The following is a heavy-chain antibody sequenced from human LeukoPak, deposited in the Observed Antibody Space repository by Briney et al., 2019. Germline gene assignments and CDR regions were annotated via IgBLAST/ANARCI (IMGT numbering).Heavy chain of an antibody. Sequence: PGGSLRLSCAASGFTFSSYSMNRVRQAPGKGLEWVSSISSSSSYIYYADSVKGRFTISRDNAKNSLYLQMNSLRAEDTAVYYCARDRWGYSYGGYWGQGTLVTVSS. D-gene: IGHD5-18*01. V-gene: IGHV3-21*01. CDR3: ARDRWGYSYGGY. CDR2: ISSSSSYI. J-gene: IGHJ4*02. CDR1: GFTFSSYS.